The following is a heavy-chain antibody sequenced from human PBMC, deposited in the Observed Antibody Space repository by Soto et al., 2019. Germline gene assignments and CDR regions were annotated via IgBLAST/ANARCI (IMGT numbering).Heavy chain of an antibody. CDR2: MYYTGST. CDR3: ARHPQATCLDY. CDR1: GGSITSSAYY. Sequence: QLQLQESGPGLVKPSETLSLTCTVSGGSITSSAYYWGWIRQPPGKGLEWIGSMYYTGSTYYNPSLKSRVTISVDTSKNQFSLKLSSVTAADTAVYYCARHPQATCLDYWGQGTLVTVSS. J-gene: IGHJ4*02. V-gene: IGHV4-39*01.